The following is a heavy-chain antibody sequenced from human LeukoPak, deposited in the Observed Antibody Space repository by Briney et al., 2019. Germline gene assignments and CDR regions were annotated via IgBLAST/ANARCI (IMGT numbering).Heavy chain of an antibody. J-gene: IGHJ6*03. Sequence: SETLPLTCTVSGASTSSSFWSWIRQSPGKGLEWIGYINYRGETSQNPSLESRVSMSVDTSKNQISLQLTSVTAADTAVYYCARENPPLFGEPLYYMDVWGKGTTVTVSS. D-gene: IGHD3-10*02. CDR3: ARENPPLFGEPLYYMDV. CDR2: INYRGET. V-gene: IGHV4-59*12. CDR1: GASTSSSF.